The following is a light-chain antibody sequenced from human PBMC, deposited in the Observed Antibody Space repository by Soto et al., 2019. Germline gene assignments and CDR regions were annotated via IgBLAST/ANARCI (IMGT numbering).Light chain of an antibody. CDR3: QQYGSSPWA. CDR2: GAS. CDR1: ESVASSY. V-gene: IGKV3-20*01. J-gene: IGKJ1*01. Sequence: EIVLTQSPGTLSLSPGERATLSCRASESVASSYLAWYQQKPGQAPRLLIYGASSRATGIPDRFSGRGSGTDFTLTISRLEPEVFAVYYCQQYGSSPWAFGPGTKVEIK.